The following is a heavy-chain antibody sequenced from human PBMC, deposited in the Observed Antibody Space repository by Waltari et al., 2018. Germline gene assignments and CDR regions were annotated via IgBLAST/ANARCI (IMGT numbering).Heavy chain of an antibody. CDR2: INQNSATT. Sequence: EVEEVESGGHLGQSGRSLRLSRAASGFELSSHEMHWVRQAPGKGLEWFSYINQNSATTHYADSVRGRFTISRDNAKNTLFLHMNSLRVEDTAIYYCGRSYYETFDYWGQGTLVTVSS. V-gene: IGHV3-48*03. CDR3: GRSYYETFDY. J-gene: IGHJ4*02. CDR1: GFELSSHE. D-gene: IGHD3-10*01.